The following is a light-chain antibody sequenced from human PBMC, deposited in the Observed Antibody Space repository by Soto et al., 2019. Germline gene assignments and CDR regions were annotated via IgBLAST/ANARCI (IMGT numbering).Light chain of an antibody. CDR3: TSYAGDNNLV. CDR2: QVT. V-gene: IGLV2-8*01. CDR1: SRDVGGYNY. Sequence: QSALTQPPSASGSPGQSVTISCTGTSRDVGGYNYVSWYHQHPGKAPKLMIYQVTKRPSGVPDRFSASKSGNTASLTVSGLQAEDEAHYYCTSYAGDNNLVFGGGTKLTVL. J-gene: IGLJ2*01.